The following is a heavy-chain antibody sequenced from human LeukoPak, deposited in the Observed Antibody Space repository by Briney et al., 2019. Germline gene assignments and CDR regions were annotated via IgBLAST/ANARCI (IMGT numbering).Heavy chain of an antibody. CDR2: IDNDGSDT. D-gene: IGHD5-12*01. CDR1: GFTFRDYW. CDR3: ARGGFSHGFDV. V-gene: IGHV3-74*01. J-gene: IGHJ3*01. Sequence: GGSLRLSYAASGFTFRDYWIHWVRQAPGKGLVWVGRIDNDGSDTIYADSVKGRFTVSRDNAKNTLFLQMNSLRAEDTAVYFCARGGFSHGFDVWGQGTVVTVSS.